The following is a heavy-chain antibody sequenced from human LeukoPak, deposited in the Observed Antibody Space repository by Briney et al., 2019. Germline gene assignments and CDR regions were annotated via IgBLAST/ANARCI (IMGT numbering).Heavy chain of an antibody. D-gene: IGHD2-15*01. J-gene: IGHJ4*02. CDR1: GFTFSSYG. V-gene: IGHV3-33*01. Sequence: GGSLGLSCAASGFTFSSYGMHWVRQAPGKGLEWVAVIWYDGSNKYYADSVKGRFTISRDNSKNTLYLQMNSLRAEDTAVYYCASAEGRTYCSGGSCYTFDYWGQGTLVTVSS. CDR2: IWYDGSNK. CDR3: ASAEGRTYCSGGSCYTFDY.